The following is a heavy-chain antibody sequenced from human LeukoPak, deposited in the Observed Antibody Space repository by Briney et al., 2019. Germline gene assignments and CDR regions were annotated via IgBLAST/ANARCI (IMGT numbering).Heavy chain of an antibody. V-gene: IGHV3-23*01. CDR1: GFTFSSYA. J-gene: IGHJ4*02. Sequence: GGSLRLSCAASGFTFSSYAMSWVRQAPGKGLEWVSAISDSGGSTYDAVSVKGRFTISRDNSKNTLYLQTNSLRAEDTAVYYCAKDTSIGRYCTNGVCSPFDYWGQGTLVTVSS. CDR3: AKDTSIGRYCTNGVCSPFDY. D-gene: IGHD2-8*01. CDR2: ISDSGGST.